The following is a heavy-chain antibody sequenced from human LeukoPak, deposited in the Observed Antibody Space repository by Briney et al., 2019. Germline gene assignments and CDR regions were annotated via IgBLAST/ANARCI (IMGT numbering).Heavy chain of an antibody. J-gene: IGHJ4*02. Sequence: ASVKVSCKASGYTFTGYYMHWVRQAPGQGLEWMGWINPNSGGTNYAQKFQGRVTMTRDTSISTAYMELSRLRSDDTAVYYCARVRSYDFWSGYRGYFDYWGQGTLVTVSS. D-gene: IGHD3-3*01. CDR2: INPNSGGT. CDR3: ARVRSYDFWSGYRGYFDY. V-gene: IGHV1-2*02. CDR1: GYTFTGYY.